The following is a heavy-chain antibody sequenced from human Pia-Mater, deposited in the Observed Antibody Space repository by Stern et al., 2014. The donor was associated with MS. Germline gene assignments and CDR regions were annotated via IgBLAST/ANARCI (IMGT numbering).Heavy chain of an antibody. D-gene: IGHD5-24*01. J-gene: IGHJ4*02. CDR1: GGSISSAEYY. CDR3: SRDADGYSLVFGY. CDR2: IHYSGTT. V-gene: IGHV4-30-4*01. Sequence: VQLQESGPGLVKPSQTLSLTCAVTGGSISSAEYYWSWIRQSPGKGLEXIGYIHYSGTTYYNPSLKSRVTISVDTSKNQFSLKLRSVTAADTAVYYCSRDADGYSLVFGYWGRGTLVTVSS.